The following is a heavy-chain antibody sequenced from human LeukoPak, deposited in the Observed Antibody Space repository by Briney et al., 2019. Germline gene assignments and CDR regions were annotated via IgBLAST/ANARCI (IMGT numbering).Heavy chain of an antibody. Sequence: ASVKVSCNASGYTFPSYGISWVRHAPGQGLEWMGWISAYNGNTNYAQKLQGRVTMTTDTSTSTAYMEMRSLRSDDTAVYYCAREHNTGSDYWGQGTLVTVSS. CDR1: GYTFPSYG. V-gene: IGHV1-18*01. CDR2: ISAYNGNT. J-gene: IGHJ4*02. CDR3: AREHNTGSDY. D-gene: IGHD5-18*01.